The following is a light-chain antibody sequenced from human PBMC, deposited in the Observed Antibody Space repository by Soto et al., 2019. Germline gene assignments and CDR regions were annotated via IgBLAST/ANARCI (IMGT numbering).Light chain of an antibody. J-gene: IGKJ1*01. CDR1: QTICSW. V-gene: IGKV1-5*03. Sequence: DIQMTQSPSTLSGSVGDRVTITCRASQTICSWLAWYQQKPGKAPKLLIYTASTLKSGVPSRFSGSGFGTEFTLTISSLQPDDFATYYCQHYNSYSEAFGQGTKVDIK. CDR3: QHYNSYSEA. CDR2: TAS.